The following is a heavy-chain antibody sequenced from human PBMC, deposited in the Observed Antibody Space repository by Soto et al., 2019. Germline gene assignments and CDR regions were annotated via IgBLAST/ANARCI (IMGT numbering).Heavy chain of an antibody. J-gene: IGHJ4*02. CDR2: ISAYNGNT. CDR3: ARDRSHYYDSSGELDY. Sequence: GASVKVSCKASGYTFTSYGISWVRQAPGQGLEWMGWISAYNGNTNYAQKLQGRVTMTTDTSTSTAYMELRSLRSDDTAVYYCARDRSHYYDSSGELDYWGQGTLVTVSS. CDR1: GYTFTSYG. D-gene: IGHD3-22*01. V-gene: IGHV1-18*01.